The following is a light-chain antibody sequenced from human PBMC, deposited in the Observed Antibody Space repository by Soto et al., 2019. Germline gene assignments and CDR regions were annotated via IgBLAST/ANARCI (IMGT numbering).Light chain of an antibody. CDR3: AAWDDSLSGWV. J-gene: IGLJ3*02. CDR1: SSNIGSNY. CDR2: SNN. V-gene: IGLV1-47*02. Sequence: QSVLTQPPSASGTPGQRVTISCSGSSSNIGSNYVYWYQQLPGTAPKLLIYSNNQRPSGVPDRFSGSKSGTSASLAISGHRSEDEADYYCAAWDDSLSGWVFGGGTKLTVL.